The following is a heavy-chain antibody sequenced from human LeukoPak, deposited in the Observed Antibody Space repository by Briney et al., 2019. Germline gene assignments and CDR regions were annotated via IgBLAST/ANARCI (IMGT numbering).Heavy chain of an antibody. CDR1: GFTFSSYS. CDR3: AKERRGSPPSRYYYYGMDV. V-gene: IGHV3-21*01. D-gene: IGHD1-26*01. Sequence: GGSLRLSCAASGFTFSSYSMNWVRQAPGKGLEWVSSISSSSSYIYYADSVKGRFTISRDNAKNSLYLQMNSLRAEDTAVYYCAKERRGSPPSRYYYYGMDVWGQGTTVTVSS. CDR2: ISSSSSYI. J-gene: IGHJ6*02.